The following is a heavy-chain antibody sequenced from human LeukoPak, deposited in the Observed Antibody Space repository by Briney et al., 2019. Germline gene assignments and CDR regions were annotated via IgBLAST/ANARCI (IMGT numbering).Heavy chain of an antibody. J-gene: IGHJ4*02. CDR3: ARTPGYCSGGSCQDY. CDR2: INHSGST. D-gene: IGHD2-15*01. CDR1: GGSFSGYY. Sequence: SETLSLTCAVYGGSFSGYYWSWIRQPPGKGLEWIGEINHSGSTNYNPSLKSRVTISVDTSKNQFSLKLSSVTAADTAVYYCARTPGYCSGGSCQDYWGQGTLVTVSS. V-gene: IGHV4-34*01.